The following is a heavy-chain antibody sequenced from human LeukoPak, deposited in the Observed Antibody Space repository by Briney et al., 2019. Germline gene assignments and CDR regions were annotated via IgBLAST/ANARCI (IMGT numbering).Heavy chain of an antibody. V-gene: IGHV3-64*01. CDR1: GFTFSSYA. CDR3: ARAGKYCSSTSCFHFDY. Sequence: GGSLRLSCAASGFTFSSYAMHWVRQAPGKGLEYVSVISSKGGSTYYANSVKGRFTISRDNSKNTLYLQMGSLRAEDMAVYYCARAGKYCSSTSCFHFDYWGQGTLVTVSS. D-gene: IGHD2-2*01. J-gene: IGHJ4*02. CDR2: ISSKGGST.